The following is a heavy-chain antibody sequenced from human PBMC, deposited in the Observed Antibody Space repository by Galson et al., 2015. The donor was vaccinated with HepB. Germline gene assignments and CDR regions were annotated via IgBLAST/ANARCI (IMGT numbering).Heavy chain of an antibody. J-gene: IGHJ4*02. Sequence: SLRLSCAASGFTFSSYGMHWVRQAPGKGLEWVAVIWYDGSNKYYADSVKGRFTISRDNSKNTLYLQMNSLRAEDTAVYYCARKAYSSSLIDYWGQGTLVTVSS. D-gene: IGHD6-13*01. V-gene: IGHV3-33*01. CDR1: GFTFSSYG. CDR3: ARKAYSSSLIDY. CDR2: IWYDGSNK.